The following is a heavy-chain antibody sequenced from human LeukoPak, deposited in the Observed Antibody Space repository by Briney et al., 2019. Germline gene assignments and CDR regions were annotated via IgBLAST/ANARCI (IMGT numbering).Heavy chain of an antibody. Sequence: SETLSLTCTVSGYSISSGNYWGWIRQSPGKGLEWIGSIYYSGSTYYNPSLKSRVTISVDTSKNQFSLKLSSVTAADTAVYYCARANLAGSRTFDDWGQGTLVTVSS. CDR2: IYYSGST. V-gene: IGHV4-38-2*02. CDR3: ARANLAGSRTFDD. CDR1: GYSISSGNY. J-gene: IGHJ4*02. D-gene: IGHD2-15*01.